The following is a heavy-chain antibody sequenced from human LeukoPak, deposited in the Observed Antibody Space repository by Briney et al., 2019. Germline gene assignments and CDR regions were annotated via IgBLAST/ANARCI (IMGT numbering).Heavy chain of an antibody. Sequence: PGGSLRLSCAASGFTFSTYAMSWVRQAPGKGLEWVSAIGDTTYYVDSVKGRFTISRDNSKNTLYLQMNNLRGEDAAIYYCAEAYAFVGANYFDYWGQGILVTVSS. J-gene: IGHJ4*02. CDR1: GFTFSTYA. CDR3: AEAYAFVGANYFDY. D-gene: IGHD1-26*01. CDR2: IGDTT. V-gene: IGHV3-23*01.